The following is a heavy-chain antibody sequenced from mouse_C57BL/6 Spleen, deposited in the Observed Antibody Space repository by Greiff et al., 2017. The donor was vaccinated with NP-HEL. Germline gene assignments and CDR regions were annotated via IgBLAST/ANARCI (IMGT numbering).Heavy chain of an antibody. V-gene: IGHV5-17*01. Sequence: EVQLVESGGGLVKPGGSLKLSCAASGFTFSDYGMHWVRQAPEKGLEWVAYISSGSSTIYYADTVKGRFTISRDNAKNTLFLQMTSLRSEDTAMYYCARPDSSGYDYYAMDYWGQGTSVTVSS. CDR3: ARPDSSGYDYYAMDY. CDR2: ISSGSSTI. D-gene: IGHD3-2*02. CDR1: GFTFSDYG. J-gene: IGHJ4*01.